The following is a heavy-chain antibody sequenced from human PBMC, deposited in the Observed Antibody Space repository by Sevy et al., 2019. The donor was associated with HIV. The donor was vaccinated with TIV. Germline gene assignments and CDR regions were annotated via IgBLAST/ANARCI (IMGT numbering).Heavy chain of an antibody. CDR2: INPNSGGT. V-gene: IGHV1-2*02. J-gene: IGHJ5*02. Sequence: ASVKVSCKASGYTFTGYYMHWVRQAPGQGLEWMGWINPNSGGTNYAQKFQGRVTMTRDTSISTAYMELSRLRSDDTAVYYCARETCAEQLVLRWWFDPWGQGTLVTVSS. CDR1: GYTFTGYY. D-gene: IGHD6-6*01. CDR3: ARETCAEQLVLRWWFDP.